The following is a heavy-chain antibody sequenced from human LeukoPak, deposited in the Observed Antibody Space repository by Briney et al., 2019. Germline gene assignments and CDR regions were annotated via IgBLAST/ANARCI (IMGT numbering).Heavy chain of an antibody. CDR2: INHSGST. V-gene: IGHV4-34*01. CDR1: GGSFSGYY. Sequence: KPSETLSLTCAVYGGSFSGYYWSWIRQPPGKGLEWIGEINHSGSTNYNPSLKSRVTISVDTSKNQFSLKLSSVTAADTAVYYCAREVRLTQVPDAFDIWGQGTMVTVSS. CDR3: AREVRLTQVPDAFDI. D-gene: IGHD6-25*01. J-gene: IGHJ3*02.